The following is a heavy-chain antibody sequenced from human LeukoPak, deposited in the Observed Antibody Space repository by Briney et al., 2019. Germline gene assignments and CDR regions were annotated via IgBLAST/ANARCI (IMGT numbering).Heavy chain of an antibody. V-gene: IGHV3-66*01. J-gene: IGHJ5*02. Sequence: GGSLRLSCAASGFIVSSNHINWVRQTPAKGLEWVSITYSGDTTYYADSVKGRFTISRDNSKNTLYLQMNSLRAEDTAVYYCAREGSSGWNHWGQGTLVTVSS. D-gene: IGHD3-22*01. CDR1: GFIVSSNH. CDR2: TYSGDTT. CDR3: AREGSSGWNH.